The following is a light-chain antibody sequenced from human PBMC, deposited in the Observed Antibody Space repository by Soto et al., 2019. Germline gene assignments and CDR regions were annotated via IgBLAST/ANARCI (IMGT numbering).Light chain of an antibody. J-gene: IGLJ1*01. CDR3: CSYAGSYTLTV. CDR2: DVS. CDR1: SSDVGGYNY. V-gene: IGLV2-11*01. Sequence: QSALTQPRSVSGSPGQSVTISCTGTSSDVGGYNYVSWYQQHPGKAPNLMIYDVSKRPSGVPDRFSGSKSGNTASLTISGLQAEDEADYYCCSYAGSYTLTVFGTGTKVTVL.